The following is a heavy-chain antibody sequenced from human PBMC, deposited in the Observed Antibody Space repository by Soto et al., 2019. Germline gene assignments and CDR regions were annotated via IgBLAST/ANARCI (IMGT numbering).Heavy chain of an antibody. J-gene: IGHJ4*02. CDR3: AKRAYYYGSGHFDY. D-gene: IGHD3-10*01. CDR2: ISGYGGDT. CDR1: GFTFSSYA. Sequence: PGGSLRLSCAASGFTFSSYAMIWVRQAPGKGLEWVSIISGYGGDTYYAASVKGRFTISRDNSKNTLYLQMKSLRAEDTAVYYCAKRAYYYGSGHFDYWGQGTLVTVSS. V-gene: IGHV3-23*01.